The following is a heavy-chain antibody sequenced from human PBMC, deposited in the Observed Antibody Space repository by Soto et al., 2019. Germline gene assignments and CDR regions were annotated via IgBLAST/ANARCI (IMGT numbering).Heavy chain of an antibody. CDR1: GGSINNDY. D-gene: IGHD3-16*01. CDR2: IYYSGSA. J-gene: IGHJ4*02. Sequence: QVQLQESGPGLVKPSETLSLTCTVSGGSINNDYWTWVRQPPGKGMEWIGYIYYSGSAEYNPSLKSRVTISVDTSKNQFSLKLSSVTAADTAVYYCTRVGGGGLLDYWGQGTLVTVSS. V-gene: IGHV4-59*12. CDR3: TRVGGGGLLDY.